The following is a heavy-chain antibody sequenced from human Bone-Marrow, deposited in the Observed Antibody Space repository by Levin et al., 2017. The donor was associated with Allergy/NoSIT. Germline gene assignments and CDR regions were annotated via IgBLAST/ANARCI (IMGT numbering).Heavy chain of an antibody. Sequence: GGSLRLSCAASGFTLSRYGMHWVRQAPGKGLEWVAVISYGGTNKFYGDSVKGRFTISRDSSKNTMYLQMNSLRIEDTAVYYCARRPEGNGFEIWGQGTTVTVSS. D-gene: IGHD1-14*01. J-gene: IGHJ3*02. CDR2: ISYGGTNK. CDR3: ARRPEGNGFEI. V-gene: IGHV3-30*03. CDR1: GFTLSRYG.